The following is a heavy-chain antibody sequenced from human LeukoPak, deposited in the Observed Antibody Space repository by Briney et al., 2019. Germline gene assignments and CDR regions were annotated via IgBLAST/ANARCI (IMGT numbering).Heavy chain of an antibody. D-gene: IGHD6-19*01. CDR2: ISYDGSNK. J-gene: IGHJ4*02. Sequence: GRSLRLSCAASGFTFSSYGMHWVRQAPGKGLEWVAVISYDGSNKYYADSVKGRFTISRDNSKDTLYLQMNSLRAEDTAVYYCAKEYSSGWHAFDYWGQGTLVTVSS. CDR1: GFTFSSYG. CDR3: AKEYSSGWHAFDY. V-gene: IGHV3-30*18.